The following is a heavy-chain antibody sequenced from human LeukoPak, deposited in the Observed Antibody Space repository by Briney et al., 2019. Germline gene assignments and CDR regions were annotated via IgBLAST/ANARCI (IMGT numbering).Heavy chain of an antibody. CDR1: GGSFSGYY. J-gene: IGHJ5*02. CDR3: ARGASGYWFDP. Sequence: SDTLSLTCAVYGGSFSGYYWSWIRQPPGKGLEWIGEINHSGSTNYNPSLKSRVTISVDTSKNQFSLKLSSVTAADTAVYYCARGASGYWFDPWGQGTLVTVSS. V-gene: IGHV4-34*01. D-gene: IGHD3-22*01. CDR2: INHSGST.